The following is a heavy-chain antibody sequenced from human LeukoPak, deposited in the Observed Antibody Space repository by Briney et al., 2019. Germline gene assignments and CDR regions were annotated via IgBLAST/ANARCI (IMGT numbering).Heavy chain of an antibody. CDR2: MNPNSGNT. CDR1: GYTFTSYD. Sequence: GASVKVSCKASGYTFTSYDINWVRRATGQGLEWMGLMNPNSGNTGYAQKFQGRVTITRNTSISTAYMELSSLRSEDTAVYYCARAVGKYYDFWSGYLNWFDPWGQGTLVTVSS. J-gene: IGHJ5*02. CDR3: ARAVGKYYDFWSGYLNWFDP. V-gene: IGHV1-8*03. D-gene: IGHD3-3*01.